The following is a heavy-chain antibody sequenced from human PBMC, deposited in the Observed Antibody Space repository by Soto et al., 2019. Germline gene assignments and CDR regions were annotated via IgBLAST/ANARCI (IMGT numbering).Heavy chain of an antibody. CDR3: AXDRYFYDSRGYYRTLDS. CDR2: IFHGGIT. D-gene: IGHD3-22*01. J-gene: IGHJ5*01. CDR1: GDSFSNHY. V-gene: IGHV4-59*11. Sequence: KTSETLSLTCTISGDSFSNHYWTWIRQSPGKGLEWIGYIFHGGITDYNPSVKSRVTISIDKSRNLFSLNLTSVTAADTAVYYCAXDRYFYDSRGYYRTLDSWGQGTLVTVSS.